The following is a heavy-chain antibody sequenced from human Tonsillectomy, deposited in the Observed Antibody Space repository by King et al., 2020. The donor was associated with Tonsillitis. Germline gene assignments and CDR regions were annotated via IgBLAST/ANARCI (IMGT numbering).Heavy chain of an antibody. J-gene: IGHJ4*02. V-gene: IGHV3-30*18. CDR2: ISYDGSNK. Sequence: VQLVESGGGVVQPGRSLRLSCAASGFTFSNYGMHWVRQAPGKGLEWVAVISYDGSNKYYADSVKGRFTISRDNSKNTLYLQMNSLRAEDTAVYYCAKLGYCSGGSCYDGDYWGQGTLVTVSS. CDR3: AKLGYCSGGSCYDGDY. D-gene: IGHD2-15*01. CDR1: GFTFSNYG.